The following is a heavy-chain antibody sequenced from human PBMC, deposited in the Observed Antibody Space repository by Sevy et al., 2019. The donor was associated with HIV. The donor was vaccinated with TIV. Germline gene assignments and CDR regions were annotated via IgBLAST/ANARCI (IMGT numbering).Heavy chain of an antibody. CDR3: ARAYYYGSGSSPYYYYGMDV. V-gene: IGHV4-59*01. Sequence: SETLFLTCTVSGGSISSYYWSWIRQPPGKGLEWIGYIYYSGSTNYNPSLKSRVTISVDTSKNQFSLKLSSVTAADTAVYYCARAYYYGSGSSPYYYYGMDVWGQGTTVTVSS. CDR2: IYYSGST. J-gene: IGHJ6*02. CDR1: GGSISSYY. D-gene: IGHD3-10*01.